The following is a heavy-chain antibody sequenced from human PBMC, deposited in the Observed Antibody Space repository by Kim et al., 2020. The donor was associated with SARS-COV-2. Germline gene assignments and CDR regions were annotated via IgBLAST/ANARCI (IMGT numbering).Heavy chain of an antibody. J-gene: IGHJ4*02. D-gene: IGHD3-22*01. V-gene: IGHV3-66*01. CDR2: IYIGGST. Sequence: GGSLRLSCAASGFTVSSNYMSWVRQAPGKGLEWVSVIYIGGSTYYADSVKGRFTISRDNSKNTLYLQMNSLRAEDTAVYYCARDPRENYYDNRGPFDYWGQGTLVTVSS. CDR1: GFTVSSNY. CDR3: ARDPRENYYDNRGPFDY.